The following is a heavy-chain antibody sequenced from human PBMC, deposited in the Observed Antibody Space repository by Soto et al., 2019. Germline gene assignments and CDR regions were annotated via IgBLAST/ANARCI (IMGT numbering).Heavy chain of an antibody. CDR2: INPSGGST. Sequence: GPSVKVSCKASGYTFTSYYMHWVRQAPGQGLEWMGIINPSGGSTSYAQKFQGRVTMTRDTSTSTVYMELSSLRSEDTAVYYCARSLRLKIVVVTAPGYWGQGTLVTVSS. J-gene: IGHJ4*02. V-gene: IGHV1-46*01. CDR3: ARSLRLKIVVVTAPGY. CDR1: GYTFTSYY. D-gene: IGHD2-21*02.